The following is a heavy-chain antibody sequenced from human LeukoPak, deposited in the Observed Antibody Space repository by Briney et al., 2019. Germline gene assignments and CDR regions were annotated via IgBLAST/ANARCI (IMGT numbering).Heavy chain of an antibody. J-gene: IGHJ4*02. CDR3: AKLDSNSYSY. V-gene: IGHV5-51*01. D-gene: IGHD3-22*01. Sequence: GESLKISCKASGYRFTSYWIGWVRQMPGKGLEWMGIIYPGDSDTTYSPSFQGQVTISADKSISTAYLQWSSLKASDTAMYYCAKLDSNSYSYWGQGTLVTVSS. CDR2: IYPGDSDT. CDR1: GYRFTSYW.